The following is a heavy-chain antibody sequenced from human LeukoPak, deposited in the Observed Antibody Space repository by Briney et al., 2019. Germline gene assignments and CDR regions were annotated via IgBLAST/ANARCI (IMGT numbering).Heavy chain of an antibody. CDR3: ARFVYDSSGWSYYFDY. CDR1: GGSISSGDYY. D-gene: IGHD6-19*01. Sequence: SQTLSLTCTVSGGSISSGDYYWSWIRLLPGKGLEWIGIIYYSGSTYYNLSLKSRVTISVDTSKNQFSLKLSSVTAADTAVYYCARFVYDSSGWSYYFDYWGQGTLVTVSS. CDR2: IYYSGST. V-gene: IGHV4-39*01. J-gene: IGHJ4*02.